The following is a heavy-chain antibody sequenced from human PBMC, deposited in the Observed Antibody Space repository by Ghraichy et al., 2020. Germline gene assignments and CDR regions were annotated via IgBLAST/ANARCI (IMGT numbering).Heavy chain of an antibody. Sequence: LSLTCAASGFAFTRSTMNWVRQAPGKGLEWVSSISTSSTSIAYADSVRGRFAISRDNAKNSLYLQMNSLSAEDTAVYYCARGAVATTLDYWGQGTLVTVSS. CDR2: ISTSSTSI. CDR1: GFAFTRST. J-gene: IGHJ4*02. D-gene: IGHD5-12*01. V-gene: IGHV3-21*01. CDR3: ARGAVATTLDY.